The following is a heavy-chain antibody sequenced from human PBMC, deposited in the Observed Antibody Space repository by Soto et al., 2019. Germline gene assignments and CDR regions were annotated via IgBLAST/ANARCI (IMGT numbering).Heavy chain of an antibody. V-gene: IGHV4-61*01. CDR2: IYYSGST. CDR1: GGSVSSGSYY. Sequence: PSETLSLTCTVSGGSVSSGSYYWSWIRQPPGKGLEWIGYIYYSGSTNYNPSLKSRVTISVDTSKNQFSLNAEDTAVYYCARHPAIDIVVSPDYWGQGTLVTVSS. D-gene: IGHD2-15*01. J-gene: IGHJ4*02. CDR3: ARHPAIDIVVSPDY.